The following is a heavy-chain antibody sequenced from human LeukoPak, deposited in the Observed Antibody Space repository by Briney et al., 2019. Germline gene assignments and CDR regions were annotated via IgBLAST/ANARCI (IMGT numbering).Heavy chain of an antibody. CDR3: ARGYCSGGSCHNRFDP. J-gene: IGHJ5*02. Sequence: ASVKVSCKASGYTFTSYYMHWVRQAPGQGLEWMGIINPSGGSTSYAQKFQGRVTMTRDTSTSTVYMELSSLRSEDTAVYYCARGYCSGGSCHNRFDPWGQGTLVTVSS. CDR2: INPSGGST. D-gene: IGHD2-15*01. V-gene: IGHV1-46*01. CDR1: GYTFTSYY.